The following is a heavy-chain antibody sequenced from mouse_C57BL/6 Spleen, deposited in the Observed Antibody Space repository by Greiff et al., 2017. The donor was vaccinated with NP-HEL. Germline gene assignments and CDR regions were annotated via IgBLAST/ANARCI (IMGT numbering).Heavy chain of an antibody. D-gene: IGHD1-1*01. J-gene: IGHJ2*01. Sequence: EVQRVESGGGLVQPGGSLKLSCAASGFTFSDYYMYWVRQTPEKRLEWVAYISNGGGSTYYPDNVKGRFTFPSDNAKNTLYLQMSRLKSEDTAMYYCARQTTVRTCYFDYWGQGTTLTVSS. V-gene: IGHV5-12*01. CDR3: ARQTTVRTCYFDY. CDR1: GFTFSDYY. CDR2: ISNGGGST.